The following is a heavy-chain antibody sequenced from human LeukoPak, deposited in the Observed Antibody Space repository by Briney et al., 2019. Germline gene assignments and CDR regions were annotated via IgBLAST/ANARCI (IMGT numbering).Heavy chain of an antibody. J-gene: IGHJ4*02. D-gene: IGHD3-22*01. CDR3: AKCWAYYYDSSADY. V-gene: IGHV3-23*01. Sequence: GRSLRLSCAASGFTFSSYAMSWVRQAPGKGLEWVSAISGSGGSTYYADSVKGRFTISRDNSKNTLYLQMNSLRAEDTAVYYCAKCWAYYYDSSADYWGQGTLVTVSS. CDR1: GFTFSSYA. CDR2: ISGSGGST.